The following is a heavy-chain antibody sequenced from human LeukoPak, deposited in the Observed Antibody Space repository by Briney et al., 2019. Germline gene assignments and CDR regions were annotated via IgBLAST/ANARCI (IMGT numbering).Heavy chain of an antibody. Sequence: PGGSLRLSCAASGFTFSSYWAHWVRQAPGKGLVWVSLINSDGSSRNYADSVKGRFTISRDNAKNTLYLQMNSLRVEDTAVYYCAREDYSGYDFYDYWGQGSLVTVSS. J-gene: IGHJ4*02. CDR1: GFTFSSYW. CDR2: INSDGSSR. V-gene: IGHV3-74*01. CDR3: AREDYSGYDFYDY. D-gene: IGHD5-12*01.